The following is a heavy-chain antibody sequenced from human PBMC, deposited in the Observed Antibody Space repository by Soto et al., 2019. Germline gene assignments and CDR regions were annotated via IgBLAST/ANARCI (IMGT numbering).Heavy chain of an antibody. CDR1: GDSIRSYY. CDR3: ARDRAYYESSGLYFDY. J-gene: IGHJ4*02. CDR2: IYDSGST. V-gene: IGHV4-59*01. Sequence: LSLTCTVSGDSIRSYYWSWIRQPPGKGLEWIGYIYDSGSTNYNPSLKSRVTISVDTSKSQFSLKLSSVTAADTAVYYCARDRAYYESSGLYFDYWGQGTLVTVSS. D-gene: IGHD3-22*01.